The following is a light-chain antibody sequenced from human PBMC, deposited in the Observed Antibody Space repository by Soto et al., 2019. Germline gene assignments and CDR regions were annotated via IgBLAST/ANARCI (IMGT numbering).Light chain of an antibody. V-gene: IGLV2-14*01. J-gene: IGLJ7*01. Sequence: QSALTQPASVSGSPGQSITISCTGTSSDVGGYNYVSWYQQHPGKAPKLMIYEVSNRPFGVSNRFSGSKSGNTASLTISGLQAEDEADYYCSSYASSSTYVFGSGTQLTVL. CDR1: SSDVGGYNY. CDR3: SSYASSSTYV. CDR2: EVS.